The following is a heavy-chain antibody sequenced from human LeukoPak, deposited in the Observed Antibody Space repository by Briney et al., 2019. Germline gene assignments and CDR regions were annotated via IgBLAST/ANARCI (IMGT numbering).Heavy chain of an antibody. CDR1: GGTFSSYA. J-gene: IGHJ6*02. Sequence: SVKVSCKASGGTFSSYAISWVRQAPGQGLEWMGGIIPISGTANYAQKFQGRVTITADESTSTAYMELSSLRSEDTAVYYCASPSGYCSSTSCLRGYYYYYGMDVWGQGTTVTVSS. D-gene: IGHD2-2*01. CDR3: ASPSGYCSSTSCLRGYYYYYGMDV. V-gene: IGHV1-69*13. CDR2: IIPISGTA.